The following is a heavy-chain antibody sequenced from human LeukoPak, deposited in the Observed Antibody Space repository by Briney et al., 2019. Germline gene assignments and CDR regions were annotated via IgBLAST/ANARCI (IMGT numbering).Heavy chain of an antibody. CDR3: VRRQTTTSGFDH. D-gene: IGHD1-7*01. V-gene: IGHV3-74*03. CDR1: GFTFSSHW. Sequence: GGSLRLSCAASGFTFSSHWMHWVRQAPGKGLVWVSRINNDGSSTKYADSVKGRFTTSRDNAKNTLYLQMHSLRAEDTALYYCVRRQTTTSGFDHWGQGTLVTVSS. CDR2: INNDGSST. J-gene: IGHJ4*02.